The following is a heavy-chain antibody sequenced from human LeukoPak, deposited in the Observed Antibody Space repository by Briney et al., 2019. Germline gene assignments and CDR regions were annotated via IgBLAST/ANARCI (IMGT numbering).Heavy chain of an antibody. CDR2: IYYSGST. CDR1: GGSISSYY. V-gene: IGHV4-59*01. J-gene: IGHJ5*02. CDR3: ARDIGSSGLDNWFDP. Sequence: PSETLSLTCTVSGGSISSYYWSWIRQPPGKGLEWIGYIYYSGSTNYNPSLKSRVTISVDTSKNQFSLKLSSVTAADTAVYYCARDIGSSGLDNWFDPWGQGTLVTDSS. D-gene: IGHD3-22*01.